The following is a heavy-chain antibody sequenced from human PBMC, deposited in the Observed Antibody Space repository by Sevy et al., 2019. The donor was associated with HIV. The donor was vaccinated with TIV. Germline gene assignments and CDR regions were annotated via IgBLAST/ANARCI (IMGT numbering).Heavy chain of an antibody. CDR2: IYYSGST. Sequence: SETLSLTCTVSGGSVSSGSYYWSWIRQPPGKGLEWIGYIYYSGSTNYNPSPKSRVTISVDTSKNQFSLKLSSVTAADTAVYYCAIGPDEYYYGSGSYSHYYYMDVWGKGTTVTVSS. CDR1: GGSVSSGSYY. J-gene: IGHJ6*03. CDR3: AIGPDEYYYGSGSYSHYYYMDV. V-gene: IGHV4-61*01. D-gene: IGHD3-10*01.